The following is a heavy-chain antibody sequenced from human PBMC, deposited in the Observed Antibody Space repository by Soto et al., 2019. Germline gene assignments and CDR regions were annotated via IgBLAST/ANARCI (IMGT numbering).Heavy chain of an antibody. Sequence: GSLRLSCAASGFTFSSYWMSWVRQAPGKGLEWVANIKQDGSEKYYVDSVKGRFTISRDNAKNSLYLQMNSLRAEDTAVYYCARDPYYYDSSGYDYWGQGTLATVSS. CDR2: IKQDGSEK. V-gene: IGHV3-7*01. CDR1: GFTFSSYW. D-gene: IGHD3-22*01. J-gene: IGHJ4*02. CDR3: ARDPYYYDSSGYDY.